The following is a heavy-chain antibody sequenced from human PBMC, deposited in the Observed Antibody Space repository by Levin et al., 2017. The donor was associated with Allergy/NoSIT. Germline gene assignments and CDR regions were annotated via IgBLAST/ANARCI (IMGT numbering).Heavy chain of an antibody. CDR1: GFTFSSYW. D-gene: IGHD4-17*01. J-gene: IGHJ6*02. CDR2: VKQDGSEK. Sequence: AGGSLRLSCAASGFTFSSYWMSWVRQAPGKGLEWVANVKQDGSEKYYVDSVKGRFTISRDNAKNSLYLQMNSLRAEDTAVYYCARGGYGDYDSSNYGMDVWGQGTTVTVSS. V-gene: IGHV3-7*01. CDR3: ARGGYGDYDSSNYGMDV.